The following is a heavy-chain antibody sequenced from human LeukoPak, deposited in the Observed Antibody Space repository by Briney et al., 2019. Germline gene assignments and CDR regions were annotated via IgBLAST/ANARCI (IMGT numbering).Heavy chain of an antibody. CDR3: WVTMIVVVITTDDDPYFDY. CDR1: GFTFSNAX. CDR2: XKSKTDGGTT. D-gene: IGHD3-22*01. Sequence: GGSLRLSCAASGFTFSNAXXNWVRQAPGKGLEXVGRXKSKTDGGTTDYAAPVKGRFTISRDDSKNTLYLQMNSLKTEDTAVYYCWVTMIVVVITTDDDPYFDYWGQGTLVTVSS. V-gene: IGHV3-15*07. J-gene: IGHJ4*02.